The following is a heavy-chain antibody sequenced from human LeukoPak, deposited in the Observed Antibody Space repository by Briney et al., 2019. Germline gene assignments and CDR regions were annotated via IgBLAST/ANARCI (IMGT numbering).Heavy chain of an antibody. Sequence: SETLSLTCTVSGGSISSSSYYWGWIRQPPGRGLEWIGSIYYSGTTYYDPSLKSRVAISVDTSKNQFSLKLSSVTAADTAVYYCAGLVGRYSSGLYYYYFDYWGQGTLVTVSS. V-gene: IGHV4-39*01. J-gene: IGHJ4*02. CDR3: AGLVGRYSSGLYYYYFDY. D-gene: IGHD3-22*01. CDR2: IYYSGTT. CDR1: GGSISSSSYY.